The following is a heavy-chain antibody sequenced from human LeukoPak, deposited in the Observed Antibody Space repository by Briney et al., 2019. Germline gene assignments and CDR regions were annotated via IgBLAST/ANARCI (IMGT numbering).Heavy chain of an antibody. Sequence: PGGSLRLSCTASGFTFGDYAMSWFRQAPGKGLEWVGFIRSKAYGGTTEYAASVKGRFTISRDDSKSIAYLQMNSLKTEDTAVYYCTRVGIQLWLRYFDYWGQGTLVTVSS. CDR2: IRSKAYGGTT. V-gene: IGHV3-49*03. D-gene: IGHD5-18*01. J-gene: IGHJ4*02. CDR1: GFTFGDYA. CDR3: TRVGIQLWLRYFDY.